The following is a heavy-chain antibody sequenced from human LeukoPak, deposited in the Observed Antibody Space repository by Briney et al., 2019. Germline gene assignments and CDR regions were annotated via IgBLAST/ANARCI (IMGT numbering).Heavy chain of an antibody. CDR1: GFTFDYYG. J-gene: IGHJ4*02. V-gene: IGHV3-20*04. Sequence: GGSLRLSCAASGFTFDYYGLSWVRQAPGKGLEWVSGINWNGGSTDYADSVKGRFTISRDNAKNSLYLQMNSLRAEDTALYYCARDRYYYSSDFLDYWGQGTLVTVSS. D-gene: IGHD3-22*01. CDR3: ARDRYYYSSDFLDY. CDR2: INWNGGST.